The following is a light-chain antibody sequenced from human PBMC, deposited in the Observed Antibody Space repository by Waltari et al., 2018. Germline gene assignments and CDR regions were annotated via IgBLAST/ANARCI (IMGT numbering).Light chain of an antibody. V-gene: IGKV3-11*01. CDR2: DAS. CDR1: QSVSSY. J-gene: IGKJ4*01. CDR3: QQRSNWPPT. Sequence: EIVLTQSPATMSLSTGERATLSCRASQSVSSYLAWYQQKPGQAPRLLIYDASNRATGIPARFSGSGSGTDFTLNISSLEPEDFAVYYCQQRSNWPPTFGGGTKVEIK.